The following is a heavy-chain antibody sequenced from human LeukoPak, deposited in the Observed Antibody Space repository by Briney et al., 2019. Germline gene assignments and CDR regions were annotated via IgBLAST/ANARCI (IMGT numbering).Heavy chain of an antibody. D-gene: IGHD6-19*01. CDR2: ISWNSGSI. V-gene: IGHV3-9*01. CDR3: AKGDTFGSGWYGGVDY. CDR1: GFTFDDYA. Sequence: GGSLRLSCAASGFTFDDYAMHWVRHAPGKGLEWVSGISWNSGSIGYADSVKGRFTISRDNAKNSLYLQMNSLRAEDTALYYCAKGDTFGSGWYGGVDYWGQGTLVTVSS. J-gene: IGHJ4*02.